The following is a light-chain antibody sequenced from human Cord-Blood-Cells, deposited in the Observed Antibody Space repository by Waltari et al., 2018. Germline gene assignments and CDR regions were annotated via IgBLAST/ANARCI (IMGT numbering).Light chain of an antibody. CDR3: QQSYSTPRT. J-gene: IGKJ1*01. CDR2: AAS. CDR1: QSISSY. V-gene: IGKV1-39*01. Sequence: DIKMTQYPSSLSASVGDRVTITCRASQSISSYLNWYQQKPGKAPKLLIYAASSMQSGVPSMFSGSGSGTDFTLTISSLQPEDFATYYCQQSYSTPRTFGQGTKVEIK.